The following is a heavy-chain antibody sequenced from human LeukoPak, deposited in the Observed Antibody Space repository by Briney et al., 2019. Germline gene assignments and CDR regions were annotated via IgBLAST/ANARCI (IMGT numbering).Heavy chain of an antibody. CDR2: IYPRDSDT. CDR3: ARTGGYSSGLSDF. Sequence: GESLKISCKGSGYSFTNYWIGWVRQMPGKGLEWMGIIYPRDSDTRYSPSFQGQVTISADKSISTAYLQWSSLKASDTATYYCARTGGYSSGLSDFWGQGTLVTVSS. CDR1: GYSFTNYW. D-gene: IGHD6-19*01. V-gene: IGHV5-51*01. J-gene: IGHJ4*02.